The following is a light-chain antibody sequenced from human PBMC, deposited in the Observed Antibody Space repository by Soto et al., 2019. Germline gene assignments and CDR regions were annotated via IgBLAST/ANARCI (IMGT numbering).Light chain of an antibody. V-gene: IGKV2-24*01. J-gene: IGKJ1*01. CDR3: MQTAQFPRT. CDR2: KIS. Sequence: DIVMTQTPLSSPVTLGQPASISCRSSQSLVDSDGNTHLSWLQQRPGQPPRLLIYKISNRFCGVXDXXSGSGAGTDFTLKISRVEAEDVGLYYCMQTAQFPRTFGQGTKVEIK. CDR1: QSLVDSDGNTH.